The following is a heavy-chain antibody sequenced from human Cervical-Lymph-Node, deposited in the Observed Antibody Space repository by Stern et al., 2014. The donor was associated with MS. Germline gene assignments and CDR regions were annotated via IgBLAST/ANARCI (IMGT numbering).Heavy chain of an antibody. CDR1: GYNFINYG. D-gene: IGHD2-21*01. V-gene: IGHV5-51*03. CDR2: IYPGDSDI. J-gene: IGHJ4*02. Sequence: EVQLVQSGAEMKKPGESLKISCKTSGYNFINYGIAWVRQVPGKGLEWIGMIYPGDSDIRHSPSFQGHVTISVDKSNTTAYLQWNSLKASDSAVYYCARWSVACDYWGQGALITVSS. CDR3: ARWSVACDY.